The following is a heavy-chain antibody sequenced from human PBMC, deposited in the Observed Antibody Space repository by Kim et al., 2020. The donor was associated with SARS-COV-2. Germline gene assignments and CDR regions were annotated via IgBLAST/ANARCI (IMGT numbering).Heavy chain of an antibody. J-gene: IGHJ4*01. CDR2: ISAGGGDT. CDR3: AKDLMEGYRRCYFDY. CDR1: GFQFSDFA. V-gene: IGHV3-23*01. D-gene: IGHD2-15*01. Sequence: GGSLRLSCEASGFQFSDFAMSWVRQAPGKGLEWVSSISAGGGDTFYKDSVRGRFTISRDNRKNILYLEMNGLRAEDTAVYYCAKDLMEGYRRCYFDYCG.